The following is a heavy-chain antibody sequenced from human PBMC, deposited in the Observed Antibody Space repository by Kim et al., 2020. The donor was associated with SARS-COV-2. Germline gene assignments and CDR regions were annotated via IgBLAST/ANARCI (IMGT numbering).Heavy chain of an antibody. J-gene: IGHJ6*02. D-gene: IGHD2-2*01. CDR2: ISYDGSNK. CDR3: AKASMPLGSTHEDLYGMDV. V-gene: IGHV3-30*18. Sequence: GGSLRLSCAASGFTFSSYGMHWVRQAPGKGLEWVAVISYDGSNKYYADSVKGRFTISRDNSKNTLYLQMNSLRAEDTAVYYCAKASMPLGSTHEDLYGMDVWGQGTTVTVSS. CDR1: GFTFSSYG.